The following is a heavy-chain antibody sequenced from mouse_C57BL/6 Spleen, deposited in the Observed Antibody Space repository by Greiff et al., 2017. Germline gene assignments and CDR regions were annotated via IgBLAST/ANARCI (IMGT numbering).Heavy chain of an antibody. CDR3: ARWDSSCYGFAD. CDR1: GYTFTSYW. V-gene: IGHV1-64*01. J-gene: IGHJ3*01. CDR2: IHPNSGST. Sequence: QVQLQQPGAELVKPGASVKLSCKASGYTFTSYWMHWVKQRPGQGLEWIGMIHPNSGSTNYNEKFKSKATLTVDKSSSTAYMQLSSLTSGDLAVYYCARWDSSCYGFADWGQGTLVTVSA. D-gene: IGHD3-2*02.